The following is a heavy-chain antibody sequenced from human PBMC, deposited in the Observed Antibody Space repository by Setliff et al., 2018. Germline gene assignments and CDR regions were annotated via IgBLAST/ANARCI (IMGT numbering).Heavy chain of an antibody. J-gene: IGHJ4*02. Sequence: SETLSLTCTVSGGSISSYYWGWIRQPPGKGLEWIGSIYYSGSTYYNPSLKSRVTMSVDTSKNQFSLKLSSVTAADTAVYYCARGIITMVRGVITFSYYFDYWGQGTLVTVSS. V-gene: IGHV4-39*07. CDR2: IYYSGST. CDR3: ARGIITMVRGVITFSYYFDY. CDR1: GGSISSYY. D-gene: IGHD3-10*01.